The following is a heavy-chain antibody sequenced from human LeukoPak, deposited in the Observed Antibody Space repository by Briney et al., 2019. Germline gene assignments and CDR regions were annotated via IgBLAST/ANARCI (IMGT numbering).Heavy chain of an antibody. D-gene: IGHD3-22*01. J-gene: IGHJ3*02. Sequence: SETLSLTCAVYGGSFSGYYWSWIRQPPGKGLEWIGEINHSGSTNYNPSLKSRVTISVDTSKNQFSLKLSSVTAADTAVYYCARGDDSSGYSTFDIWGQGAMVTVSS. CDR2: INHSGST. CDR3: ARGDDSSGYSTFDI. CDR1: GGSFSGYY. V-gene: IGHV4-34*01.